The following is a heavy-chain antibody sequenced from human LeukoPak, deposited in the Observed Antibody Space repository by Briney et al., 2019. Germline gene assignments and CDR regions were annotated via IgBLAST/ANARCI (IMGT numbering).Heavy chain of an antibody. D-gene: IGHD2-2*01. J-gene: IGHJ5*02. CDR3: ASLDEIVVAPTATHNWFDP. V-gene: IGHV3-30*01. CDR2: ISYDGSNK. Sequence: GRSLRLSCAASGFTFSSYVMHWVRQAPGKGLEWVAVISYDGSNKYYADSVKGRFTISRDNSKNTLYLQMNSLRAEDTAVYYCASLDEIVVAPTATHNWFDPWGQGTLVTVSS. CDR1: GFTFSSYV.